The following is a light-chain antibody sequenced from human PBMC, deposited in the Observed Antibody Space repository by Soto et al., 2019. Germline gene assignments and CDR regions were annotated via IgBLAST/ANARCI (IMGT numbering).Light chain of an antibody. CDR1: SSDVGGYNY. CDR2: DVS. Sequence: QSVLTQPRSVSGSPGQSVTISCTGTSSDVGGYNYVSWYQQHPGKAPKLMIYDVSKRPSGVPDRFSGSKSGNTASLTISGLQAEDEADYYCCSYAGRSPVVFGGGTKLTVL. CDR3: CSYAGRSPVV. J-gene: IGLJ2*01. V-gene: IGLV2-11*01.